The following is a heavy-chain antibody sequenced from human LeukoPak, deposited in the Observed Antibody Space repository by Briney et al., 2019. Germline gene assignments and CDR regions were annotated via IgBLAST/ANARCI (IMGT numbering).Heavy chain of an antibody. CDR2: VSGSGVTR. D-gene: IGHD3-10*01. Sequence: GGSLRLSCAASGFTFSRFAMSWVRQAPGKGLEWVSTVSGSGVTRYYADSVKGRFTVSRDNSKNTLYLQMNSLRAEDTAVYSCAKDRGTVRGVIWDYWGQGTLITVSS. V-gene: IGHV3-23*01. CDR1: GFTFSRFA. J-gene: IGHJ4*02. CDR3: AKDRGTVRGVIWDY.